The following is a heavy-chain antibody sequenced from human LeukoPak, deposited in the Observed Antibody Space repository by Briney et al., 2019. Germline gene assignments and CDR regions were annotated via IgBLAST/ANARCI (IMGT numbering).Heavy chain of an antibody. Sequence: GESLKISCKGSGYSFTSYWIGWVRQMPGKGLEWMGIIYPGDSDTTYSPSFQGQVNISADKSISTAYLQWSSLKASDTAMYYCARRDGYCSSTSCYADYYYGMDVWGQGTTVTVSS. V-gene: IGHV5-51*01. CDR3: ARRDGYCSSTSCYADYYYGMDV. CDR2: IYPGDSDT. J-gene: IGHJ6*02. D-gene: IGHD2-2*01. CDR1: GYSFTSYW.